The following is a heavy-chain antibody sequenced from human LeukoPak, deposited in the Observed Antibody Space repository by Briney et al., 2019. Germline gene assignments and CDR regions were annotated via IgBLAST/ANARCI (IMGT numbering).Heavy chain of an antibody. CDR3: ARPSTIDAFDI. CDR1: GFTFSSYW. D-gene: IGHD3-3*01. Sequence: QPGGSLRLSCAASGFTFSSYWMHWVRQAPGKGLVWVSRINSDGSSTSYADSVKGRFTISRDNATNTLYLQMNSLRAEDTAVYYCARPSTIDAFDIWGQGTMVTVSS. V-gene: IGHV3-74*01. CDR2: INSDGSST. J-gene: IGHJ3*02.